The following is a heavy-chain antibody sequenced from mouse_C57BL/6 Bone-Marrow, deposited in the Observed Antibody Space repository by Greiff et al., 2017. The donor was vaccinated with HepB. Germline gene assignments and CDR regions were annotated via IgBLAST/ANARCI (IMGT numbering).Heavy chain of an antibody. V-gene: IGHV1-81*01. J-gene: IGHJ1*01. CDR1: GYTFTSYG. D-gene: IGHD1-1*01. Sequence: QVQLQQSGAELARPGASVKLSCKASGYTFTSYGISWVKQRTGQGLEWIGEIYPRSGNTYYNEKFKGKATLTADKSSSTAYMELRSLTSEDAAVYVCAGGSSTEYFDVWGAGTTVTVSS. CDR3: AGGSSTEYFDV. CDR2: IYPRSGNT.